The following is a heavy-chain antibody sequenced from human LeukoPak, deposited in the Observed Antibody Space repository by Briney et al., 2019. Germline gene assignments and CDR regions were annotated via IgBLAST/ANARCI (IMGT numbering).Heavy chain of an antibody. J-gene: IGHJ4*02. Sequence: SGPTLVKPTQTLTLTCTFSGFSLSTSGVGVGWIRQPPGKALEWLALIYWDDDKRYSPSLKSRLTITKDTSKNQVVLTMTNMDPVDTATYYCAHGYYDILTGYYPHYWGQGTLVTVSS. D-gene: IGHD3-9*01. CDR3: AHGYYDILTGYYPHY. V-gene: IGHV2-5*02. CDR2: IYWDDDK. CDR1: GFSLSTSGVG.